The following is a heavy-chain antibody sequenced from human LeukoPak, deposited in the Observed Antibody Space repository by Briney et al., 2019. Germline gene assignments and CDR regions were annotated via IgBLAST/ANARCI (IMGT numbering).Heavy chain of an antibody. D-gene: IGHD3-22*01. J-gene: IGHJ3*02. CDR2: IYYSGSS. CDR3: AREGDDSSGWASFDI. Sequence: PSETLSLTCTVSGGSISSYYWSWIRQPPGKGLEWIGYIYYSGSSNYNPSLKSRVTISADTSKNQFSLKLSSVTAADTAVYYCAREGDDSSGWASFDIWGQGTMVTVSS. V-gene: IGHV4-59*01. CDR1: GGSISSYY.